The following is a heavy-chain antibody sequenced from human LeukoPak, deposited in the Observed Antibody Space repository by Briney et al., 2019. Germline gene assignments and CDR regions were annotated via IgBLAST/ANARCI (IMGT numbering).Heavy chain of an antibody. CDR1: GFTFSSYE. CDR2: ISSSGSTI. Sequence: GGSLRLSCAASGFTFSSYEMNWVRQAPGKGLEWVSYISSSGSTIYYADSVKGRFTISRDNAKNSLYLQMNSLRAEDTAVYYCAKLAGELLVNFDYWGQGTLVTVSS. D-gene: IGHD3-10*01. CDR3: AKLAGELLVNFDY. V-gene: IGHV3-48*03. J-gene: IGHJ4*02.